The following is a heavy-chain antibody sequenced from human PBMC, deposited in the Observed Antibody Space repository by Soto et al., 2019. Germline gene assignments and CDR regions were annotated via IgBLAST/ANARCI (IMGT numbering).Heavy chain of an antibody. Sequence: PSETLSLTCTVSGGSISSYYWSWIRQPPGKGLEWIGYIYYSGSTNYNPSLKSRVTISVDTSKNQFSLKLSSVTAADTAVYYCARALGTPSYYFDYWGQGTLVTVSS. J-gene: IGHJ4*02. CDR3: ARALGTPSYYFDY. CDR1: GGSISSYY. CDR2: IYYSGST. V-gene: IGHV4-59*01.